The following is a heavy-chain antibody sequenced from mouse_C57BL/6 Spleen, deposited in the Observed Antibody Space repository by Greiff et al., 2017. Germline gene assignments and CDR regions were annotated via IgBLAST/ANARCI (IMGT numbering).Heavy chain of an antibody. CDR1: GFTFSSYA. V-gene: IGHV5-4*01. CDR3: ARSYYDYDGTWFAY. D-gene: IGHD2-4*01. J-gene: IGHJ3*01. Sequence: VQLQQSGGGLVKPGGSLKLSCAASGFTFSSYAMSWVRQTPEKRLEWVATISDGGSYTYYPDNVKGRFTISRDNAKNNLYLQMSHLKSEDTAMYYCARSYYDYDGTWFAYWGQGTLVTVSA. CDR2: ISDGGSYT.